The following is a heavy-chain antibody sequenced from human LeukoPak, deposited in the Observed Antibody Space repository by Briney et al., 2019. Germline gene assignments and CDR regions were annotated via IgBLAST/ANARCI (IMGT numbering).Heavy chain of an antibody. J-gene: IGHJ4*02. CDR2: ISSDGSIK. V-gene: IGHV3-30*04. D-gene: IGHD4-11*01. CDR3: AKGGSKAPDY. CDR1: GFTFSRYS. Sequence: GGSLRLSCAASGFTFSRYSLEWVRQAPGKGLEWVAVISSDGSIKYYADSVKGRFTISRDNSRNMLYLQVNSLTTEDTAVYYCAKGGSKAPDYWGQGTLVTVSS.